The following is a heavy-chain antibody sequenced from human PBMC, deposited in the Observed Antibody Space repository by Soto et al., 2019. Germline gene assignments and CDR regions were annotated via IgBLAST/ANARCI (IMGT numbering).Heavy chain of an antibody. V-gene: IGHV4-4*02. J-gene: IGHJ3*02. Sequence: SETLSLTCAVSGGSISSSNWWSWVRQPTGKGLERLGAIYHSGSTNYNPSLKSRVTISVDKSKNKFSLKLSSVTAADTAVYYCAIRKQIAVAGTVAFDIWGRGTMVTVSS. CDR3: AIRKQIAVAGTVAFDI. D-gene: IGHD6-19*01. CDR1: GGSISSSNW. CDR2: IYHSGST.